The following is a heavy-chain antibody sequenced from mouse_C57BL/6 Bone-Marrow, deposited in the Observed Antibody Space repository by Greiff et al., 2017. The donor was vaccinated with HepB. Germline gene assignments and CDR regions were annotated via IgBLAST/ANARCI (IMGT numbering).Heavy chain of an antibody. CDR2: IDPEDGEN. CDR1: GFNIKDYY. J-gene: IGHJ2*01. Sequence: VQLQQSGAELVKPGASVKLSCTASGFNIKDYYMHWVKQRTEQGLEWIGRIDPEDGENKSAPKFQGKAPITADTSSNTASLQLRSLTSEDTAVYYWASPSYPYFDYWGQGTTLTVSS. V-gene: IGHV14-2*01. CDR3: ASPSYPYFDY. D-gene: IGHD1-1*01.